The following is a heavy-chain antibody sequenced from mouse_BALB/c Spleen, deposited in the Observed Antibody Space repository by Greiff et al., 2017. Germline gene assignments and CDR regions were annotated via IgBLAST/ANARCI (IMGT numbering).Heavy chain of an antibody. V-gene: IGHV1S29*02. CDR3: ARERYYYGSSYDAMDY. Sequence: DVQLQESGPELVKPGASVKISCKASGYTFTDYNMHWVKQSHGKSLEWIGYIYPYNGGTGYNQKFKSKATLTVDNSSSTAYMELRSLTSEDSAVYYCARERYYYGSSYDAMDYWGQGTSVTVSS. J-gene: IGHJ4*01. CDR2: IYPYNGGT. CDR1: GYTFTDYN. D-gene: IGHD1-1*01.